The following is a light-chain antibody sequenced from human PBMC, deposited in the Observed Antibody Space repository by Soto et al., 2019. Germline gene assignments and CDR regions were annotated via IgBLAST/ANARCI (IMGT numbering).Light chain of an antibody. CDR1: QSISSW. CDR3: QQYNSYAT. CDR2: KAS. Sequence: DIQMTQSPSTLSASVGGRVTITCRASQSISSWLAWYQQKPGKAPKLLIYKASSLESGVPSRFSGSGSGTEFTLTISSLQPDDFATYYCQQYNSYATFGPGTKVDIE. V-gene: IGKV1-5*03. J-gene: IGKJ3*01.